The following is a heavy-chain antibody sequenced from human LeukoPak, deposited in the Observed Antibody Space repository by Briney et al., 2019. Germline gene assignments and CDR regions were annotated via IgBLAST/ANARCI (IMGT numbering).Heavy chain of an antibody. CDR1: GGSFSGYY. CDR3: AREAYYYDSSGQNTLGY. Sequence: SETLSLTCAVYGGSFSGYYWSWIRQPPGKGLEWIGSIYYSGSTYYNPSLKSRVTISVDTSKNQFSLKLSSVTAADTAVYYCAREAYYYDSSGQNTLGYWGQGTLVTVSS. V-gene: IGHV4-34*01. CDR2: IYYSGST. J-gene: IGHJ4*02. D-gene: IGHD3-22*01.